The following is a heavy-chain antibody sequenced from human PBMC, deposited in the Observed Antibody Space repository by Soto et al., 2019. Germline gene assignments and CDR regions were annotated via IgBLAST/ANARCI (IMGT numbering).Heavy chain of an antibody. D-gene: IGHD3-10*01. V-gene: IGHV1-69*01. CDR1: GGTFSSYA. J-gene: IGHJ6*02. CDR2: ISPIFGTA. Sequence: QVQLVQSGAEVKKPVSSVKVSCKASGGTFSSYAISWVRQAPGQGLEWMGGISPIFGTANYAQKFQGRVTITADESTSTAYMELSSLRSEDTAVYYCARDREMSRGMDVWGQGTTVTVSS. CDR3: ARDREMSRGMDV.